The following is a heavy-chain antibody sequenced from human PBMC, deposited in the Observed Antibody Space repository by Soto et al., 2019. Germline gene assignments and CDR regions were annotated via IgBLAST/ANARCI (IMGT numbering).Heavy chain of an antibody. CDR3: ARKQAGYISGLDY. Sequence: SETLSLTCTVTGDSITNGGYYWSWIRQHPGKGLEWLGYIYVSGGSGSTLYNPSLKSRITLSVDTSKTQFSLNLSSVTVADTAVYFCARKQAGYISGLDYWGQGTLVTVSS. V-gene: IGHV4-31*03. CDR2: IYVSGGSGST. J-gene: IGHJ4*02. CDR1: GDSITNGGYY. D-gene: IGHD5-12*01.